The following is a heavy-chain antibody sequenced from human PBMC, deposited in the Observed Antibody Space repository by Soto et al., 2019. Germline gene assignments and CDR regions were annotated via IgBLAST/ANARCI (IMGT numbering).Heavy chain of an antibody. CDR3: ARYSSSWFYFDY. CDR2: IIPIFGTA. CDR1: GGTFSSYA. D-gene: IGHD6-13*01. Sequence: GASVKVSCKASGGTFSSYAISWVRQAPGQGLEWMGGIIPIFGTANYAQKFQGRVTITADESTSTAYMELSSLRSEDTAVYYCARYSSSWFYFDYWGQGTLGTVS. J-gene: IGHJ4*02. V-gene: IGHV1-69*13.